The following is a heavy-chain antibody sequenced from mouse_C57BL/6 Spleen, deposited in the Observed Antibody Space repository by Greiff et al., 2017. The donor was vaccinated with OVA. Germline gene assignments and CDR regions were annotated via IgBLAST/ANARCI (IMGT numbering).Heavy chain of an antibody. CDR1: GYAFSSSW. V-gene: IGHV1-82*01. Sequence: QVHLKESGPELVKPGASVKISCKASGYAFSSSWMNWVKQRPGKGLEWIGRIYPGDGDTNYNGKFKGKATLTADKSSSTAYMQLSSLTSEDSAVYFCARGYDDGDYWGQGTTLTVSS. CDR3: ARGYDDGDY. D-gene: IGHD2-2*01. J-gene: IGHJ2*01. CDR2: IYPGDGDT.